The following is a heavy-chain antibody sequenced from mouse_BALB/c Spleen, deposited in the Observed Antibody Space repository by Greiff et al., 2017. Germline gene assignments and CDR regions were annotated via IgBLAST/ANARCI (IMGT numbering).Heavy chain of an antibody. CDR2: IYPGNSDT. CDR1: GYSFTSYW. CDR3: TRAGFDSSYAMDY. Sequence: VQLQQSGTVLARPGASVKMSCKASGYSFTSYWMHWVKQRPGQGLEWIGAIYPGNSDTSYNQKFKGKAKLTAVTSASTAYMELSSLTNEDSAVYYCTRAGFDSSYAMDYWGQGTSVTVSS. V-gene: IGHV1-5*01. J-gene: IGHJ4*01. D-gene: IGHD1-2*01.